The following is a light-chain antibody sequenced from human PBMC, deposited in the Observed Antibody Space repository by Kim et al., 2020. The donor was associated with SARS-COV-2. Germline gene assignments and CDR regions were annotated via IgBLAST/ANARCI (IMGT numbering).Light chain of an antibody. V-gene: IGLV1-44*01. Sequence: VNISSSGSRCNNGGHTVNWYQQFPGTTPKLLIYIDDQRPSGVPDRFSGSKSGASASLAISCHQSDDEADYYCTAWDGSLNGQVFGGGTQLTVL. CDR3: TAWDGSLNGQV. CDR2: IDD. J-gene: IGLJ3*02. CDR1: RCNNGGHT.